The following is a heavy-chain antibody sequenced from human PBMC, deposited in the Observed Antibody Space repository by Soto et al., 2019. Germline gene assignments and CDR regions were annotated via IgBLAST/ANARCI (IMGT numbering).Heavy chain of an antibody. Sequence: GESLKISCKGSGYNFATYWIGWVRQMPGKGLEWMGIIYPGDSETRYSPSFQGQVTISADKSISTAYLQWASLEASDTAMYYCARHYYYSAAYCYVGDYWSQGTLVTVSS. CDR3: ARHYYYSAAYCYVGDY. CDR1: GYNFATYW. V-gene: IGHV5-51*01. J-gene: IGHJ4*02. D-gene: IGHD3-22*01. CDR2: IYPGDSET.